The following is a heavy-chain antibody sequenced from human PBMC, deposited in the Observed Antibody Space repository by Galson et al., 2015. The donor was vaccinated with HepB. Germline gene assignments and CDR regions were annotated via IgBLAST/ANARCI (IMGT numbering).Heavy chain of an antibody. CDR1: GFTVSSNY. CDR2: IYSGGST. Sequence: SLRLSCAASGFTVSSNYMSWVRQAPGKGLEWVSVIYSGGSTYYADSVKGRFTISRDNSKNTLYLQMNSLRAEDTAVYYCAREGDMQGQKWAAFDIWGQGTMVTVSS. CDR3: AREGDMQGQKWAAFDI. J-gene: IGHJ3*02. D-gene: IGHD3-16*01. V-gene: IGHV3-53*01.